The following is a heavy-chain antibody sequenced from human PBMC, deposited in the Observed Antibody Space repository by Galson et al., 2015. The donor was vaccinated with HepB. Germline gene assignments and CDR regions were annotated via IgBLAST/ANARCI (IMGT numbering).Heavy chain of an antibody. V-gene: IGHV1-8*01. Sequence: SVKVSCKASGYTFTSYDINWVRQATGQGLEWMGWMNPNSGNTGYAQKFQGRVTMTRNTSISTAYMELSSLRSEDTAVYYCARGGTMVRGAKRGYWFDPWGQGTLVTVSS. CDR1: GYTFTSYD. CDR3: ARGGTMVRGAKRGYWFDP. J-gene: IGHJ5*02. CDR2: MNPNSGNT. D-gene: IGHD3-10*01.